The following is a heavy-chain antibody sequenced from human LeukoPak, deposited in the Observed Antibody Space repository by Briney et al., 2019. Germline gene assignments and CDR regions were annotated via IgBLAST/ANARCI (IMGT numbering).Heavy chain of an antibody. CDR1: GGSINNYY. D-gene: IGHD2-15*01. J-gene: IGHJ3*02. CDR3: ARGRYCSADICSGGDAFDI. V-gene: IGHV4-4*07. CDR2: IYTRGST. Sequence: SETLSLTCTVSGGSINNYYWSWIRQPAGKGLEWIGRIYTRGSTNYNPSLKSRVTMSVDTSKNQLSLKLSSVTAADTAVYYCARGRYCSADICSGGDAFDIWGQGTMVPVSS.